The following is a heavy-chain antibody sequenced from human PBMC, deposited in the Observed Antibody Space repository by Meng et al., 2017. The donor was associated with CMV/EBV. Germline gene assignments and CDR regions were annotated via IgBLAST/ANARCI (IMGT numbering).Heavy chain of an antibody. V-gene: IGHV2-5*01. CDR3: AHQDQWLAPSYGMDV. D-gene: IGHD6-19*01. J-gene: IGHJ6*02. CDR2: IYWNDDK. Sequence: SGPTLVKPTQTLTLTCTFSGFSLSTSGVGVGWIRQPPGKALEWLALIYWNDDKRYSPSLKSRLTITKDTSKNQVVITMTNMDPVDTATYYCAHQDQWLAPSYGMDVWGQGTTVTVSS. CDR1: GFSLSTSGVG.